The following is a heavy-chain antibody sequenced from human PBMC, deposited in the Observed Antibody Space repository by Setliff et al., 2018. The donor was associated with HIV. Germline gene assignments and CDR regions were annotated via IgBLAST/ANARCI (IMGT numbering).Heavy chain of an antibody. Sequence: SETLSLTCTVSGGSIRSGSYSWSWIRQPAGQGLEWIGHVSSSGSSNYNPSLTSRVTISADTSKNQFSLKLTSVTAADTAVYYCARDTYHTGYLGWGPKPHYYYMDVWGKGTTGTVSS. D-gene: IGHD5-12*01. V-gene: IGHV4-61*09. CDR3: ARDTYHTGYLGWGPKPHYYYMDV. CDR2: VSSSGSS. CDR1: GGSIRSGSYS. J-gene: IGHJ6*03.